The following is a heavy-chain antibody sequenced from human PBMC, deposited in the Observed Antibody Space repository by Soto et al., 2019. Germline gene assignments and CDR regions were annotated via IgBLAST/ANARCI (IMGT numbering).Heavy chain of an antibody. CDR3: ARFSGGSYNTYYFYYGMDV. Sequence: ASVKISCKASGYTFTSYGISWVRQAPGQGLDWMGWISAYNGNTKYAQDLQGRVTMTTDTSTSTAYMELRSLRSDDTAMYYCARFSGGSYNTYYFYYGMDVWGQGTTVTVSS. CDR2: ISAYNGNT. J-gene: IGHJ6*02. CDR1: GYTFTSYG. V-gene: IGHV1-18*04. D-gene: IGHD2-15*01.